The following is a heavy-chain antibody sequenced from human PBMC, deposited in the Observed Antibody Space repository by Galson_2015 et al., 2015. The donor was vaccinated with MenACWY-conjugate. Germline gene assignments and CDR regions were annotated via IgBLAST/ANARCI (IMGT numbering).Heavy chain of an antibody. D-gene: IGHD1-26*01. V-gene: IGHV3-21*01. CDR1: GFTFSTYS. CDR2: ISSSRIYI. Sequence: SLRLSCAASGFTFSTYSMNWVRQAPGKGLEWVSSISSSRIYIYYTDSVQGRFTISRNNAKNSLYLQMNSLRVEDTAVYYCTRRTGGSFDYWGQGTLVTVSS. J-gene: IGHJ4*02. CDR3: TRRTGGSFDY.